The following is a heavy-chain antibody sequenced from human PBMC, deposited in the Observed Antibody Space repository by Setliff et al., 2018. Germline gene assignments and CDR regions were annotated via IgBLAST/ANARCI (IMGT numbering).Heavy chain of an antibody. D-gene: IGHD2-21*02. CDR1: GFTFSSYA. Sequence: GESLKISCAASGFTFSSYAMSWVRQAPGKGLEWVSAISGSGGSTYYADSVKGRFTISRDNSKNTLYLQMNSLRAEDTAVYYCAKRAVVTPNYFDYWGQGTLVTVSS. CDR2: ISGSGGST. V-gene: IGHV3-23*01. CDR3: AKRAVVTPNYFDY. J-gene: IGHJ4*02.